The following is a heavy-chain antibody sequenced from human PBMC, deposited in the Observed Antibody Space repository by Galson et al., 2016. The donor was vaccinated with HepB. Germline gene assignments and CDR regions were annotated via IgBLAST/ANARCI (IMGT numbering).Heavy chain of an antibody. Sequence: ETLSLTCTVSGDSVISSNWWNWVRQPPGKGLEWIGEIFHSGGPNYNPYLKSRVTISLDKSNKHISLRLSSVTAADTAVYYCTRARRYCSSSSCYLDPWGQGTLVTVSS. V-gene: IGHV4-4*02. CDR3: TRARRYCSSSSCYLDP. CDR1: GDSVISSNW. D-gene: IGHD2-2*01. CDR2: IFHSGGP. J-gene: IGHJ5*02.